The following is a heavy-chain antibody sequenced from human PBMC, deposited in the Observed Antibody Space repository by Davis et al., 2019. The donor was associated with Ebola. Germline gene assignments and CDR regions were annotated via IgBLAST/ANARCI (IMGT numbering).Heavy chain of an antibody. CDR3: ASGGYLTGTGVTTFDY. CDR2: IYYSGST. V-gene: IGHV4-59*08. D-gene: IGHD1-20*01. Sequence: GSLRLSCAGSGFSFNNYAMSWIRQPPGKGLEWIGYIYYSGSTNYNPSLKSRVTISVDTSKNQFSLKLRSVTAADTAVYYCASGGYLTGTGVTTFDYWGQGTLVTVSS. J-gene: IGHJ4*02. CDR1: GFSFNNYA.